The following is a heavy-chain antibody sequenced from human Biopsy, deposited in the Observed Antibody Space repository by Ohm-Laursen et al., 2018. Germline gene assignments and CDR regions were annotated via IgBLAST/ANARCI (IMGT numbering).Heavy chain of an antibody. Sequence: SDTLSLTCIVSGGSIHSYYWSWMRQPAGKGLEWIGRLFTSGTTNYSPSLNNQVTMSVDPSKNQFSLRLTTVTAADTAVYYCVRGGSGSFPFDYWGPGTLVTVSS. CDR1: GGSIHSYY. CDR3: VRGGSGSFPFDY. CDR2: LFTSGTT. J-gene: IGHJ4*02. D-gene: IGHD3-10*01. V-gene: IGHV4-4*07.